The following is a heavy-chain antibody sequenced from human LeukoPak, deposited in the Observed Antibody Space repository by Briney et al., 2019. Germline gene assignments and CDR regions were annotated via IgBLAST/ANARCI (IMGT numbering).Heavy chain of an antibody. V-gene: IGHV4-34*01. Sequence: SETLSLTCAVYGGSFSGYDWSWIGPPPGKGLEWSGEINHIGITNYNPSLKSRVTISVDTSKNQFSLKMSSVTAADTAVYYCARGAGYYDSSGYYFRAFDIWGQGTMVTVSS. CDR3: ARGAGYYDSSGYYFRAFDI. CDR2: INHIGIT. D-gene: IGHD3-22*01. J-gene: IGHJ3*02. CDR1: GGSFSGYD.